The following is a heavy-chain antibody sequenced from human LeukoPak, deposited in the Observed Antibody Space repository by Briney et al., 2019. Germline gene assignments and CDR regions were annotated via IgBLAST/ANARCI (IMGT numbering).Heavy chain of an antibody. CDR1: GFTVSSNY. D-gene: IGHD6-13*01. CDR3: ARDKRGIAAAGTLDY. J-gene: IGHJ4*02. CDR2: LYSGGSA. Sequence: HPGGSLRLSCAASGFTVSSNYMSWVRQASEKGLEWVSILYSGGSAYYADSVKGRFTISRDNSKNTLYLQMNSLRVEDTAVYYCARDKRGIAAAGTLDYWGQGTLVTVSS. V-gene: IGHV3-53*01.